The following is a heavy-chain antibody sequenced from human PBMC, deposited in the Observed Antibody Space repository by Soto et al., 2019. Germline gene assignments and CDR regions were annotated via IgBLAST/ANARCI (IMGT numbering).Heavy chain of an antibody. D-gene: IGHD2-2*01. CDR2: MNPNSGNR. CDR1: GYTFTSYD. CDR3: TSGVTYLSMTSCYAVDY. V-gene: IGHV1-8*01. J-gene: IGHJ4*02. Sequence: ASVKVSCKASGYTFTSYDINWVRQATGQGLEWMRWMNPNSGNRGNAQKFQGRVTMTRNTSISTAYMELSSLRSEDTAFYYCTSGVTYLSMTSCYAVDYWGQGTLVTVSS.